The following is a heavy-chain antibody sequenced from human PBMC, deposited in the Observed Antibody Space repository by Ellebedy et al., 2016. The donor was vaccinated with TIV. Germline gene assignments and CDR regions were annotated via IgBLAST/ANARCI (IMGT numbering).Heavy chain of an antibody. CDR3: AKVPDFWSGYLGYFDY. Sequence: GESLKISCAASGFTFNNYAMSWVRQAPGKGPEWVSVISGRSGSTYYADSVKGRFTISRDSSKNTLFLQINILSVEDTAVYYCAKVPDFWSGYLGYFDYWGQGTLVTVSS. CDR2: ISGRSGST. V-gene: IGHV3-23*01. J-gene: IGHJ4*02. CDR1: GFTFNNYA. D-gene: IGHD3-3*01.